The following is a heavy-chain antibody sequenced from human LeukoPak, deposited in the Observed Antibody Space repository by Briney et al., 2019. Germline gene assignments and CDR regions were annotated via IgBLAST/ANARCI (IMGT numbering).Heavy chain of an antibody. Sequence: GGSLRLSCAASGFTFSNAWMSWVRQAPGKGLEWVGRIKSKTDGGTTDYAAPVKGRFTISRDDSKNTLYLQMNSLRAEDTAVYYCAKQGNYYYYYMDVWGKGTTVTISS. CDR3: AKQGNYYYYYMDV. CDR2: IKSKTDGGTT. CDR1: GFTFSNAW. D-gene: IGHD7-27*01. J-gene: IGHJ6*03. V-gene: IGHV3-15*01.